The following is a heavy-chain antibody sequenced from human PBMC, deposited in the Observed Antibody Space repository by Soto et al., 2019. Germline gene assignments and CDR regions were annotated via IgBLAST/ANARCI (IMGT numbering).Heavy chain of an antibody. CDR1: GFTFSSYD. CDR3: TSRAIRKYDYVWGSYRTHDY. D-gene: IGHD3-16*02. CDR2: VSHDGRNK. Sequence: PGGSLRLSCAVSGFTFSSYDMHWVRQAPGKGLQWVALVSHDGRNKYYADSVKGRFSISRDNSKNTLALQMNSLRAEDTALYFCTSRAIRKYDYVWGSYRTHDYWGQGTLVTSPQ. J-gene: IGHJ4*02. V-gene: IGHV3-30*04.